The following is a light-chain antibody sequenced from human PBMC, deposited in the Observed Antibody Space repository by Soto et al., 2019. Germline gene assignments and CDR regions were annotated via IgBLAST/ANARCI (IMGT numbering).Light chain of an antibody. Sequence: EIVLTQSPGTLSLSPGEGATLSCRASQSINSFLAWYQQRRGQAPRLLIHGASNRATGIPDRFSGSGSGPDFTLTISRLEPEDFAVYHCQQYGGSPRTFGQGTKVEVK. CDR1: QSINSF. CDR3: QQYGGSPRT. CDR2: GAS. J-gene: IGKJ1*01. V-gene: IGKV3-20*01.